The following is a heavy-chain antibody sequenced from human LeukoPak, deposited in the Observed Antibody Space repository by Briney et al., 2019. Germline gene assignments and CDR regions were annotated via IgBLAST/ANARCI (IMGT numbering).Heavy chain of an antibody. Sequence: GGSLRLSCAASGFTFSSYSMNWVRQAPGKGLEWVSYISSSSSTIYYADSVKGRFTISRDNAKSSLYLQMNSLRAEDTAVYYCARILPLRVPAAMGDWGQGTLVTVFS. D-gene: IGHD2-2*01. V-gene: IGHV3-48*01. J-gene: IGHJ4*02. CDR2: ISSSSSTI. CDR1: GFTFSSYS. CDR3: ARILPLRVPAAMGD.